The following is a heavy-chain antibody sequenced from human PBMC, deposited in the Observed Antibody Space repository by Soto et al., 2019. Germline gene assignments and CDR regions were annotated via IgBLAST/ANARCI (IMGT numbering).Heavy chain of an antibody. Sequence: PSETLSLTCAVYGGSFSGYYWSWIRQPPGKGLEWIGEINHSGSTNYNPSLKSRVTISVDTSKNQFSLKLSSVTAADTAVYYCARRKITIFGVVIPTFDYWGQGTLVTVSS. V-gene: IGHV4-34*01. CDR2: INHSGST. J-gene: IGHJ4*02. CDR1: GGSFSGYY. CDR3: ARRKITIFGVVIPTFDY. D-gene: IGHD3-3*01.